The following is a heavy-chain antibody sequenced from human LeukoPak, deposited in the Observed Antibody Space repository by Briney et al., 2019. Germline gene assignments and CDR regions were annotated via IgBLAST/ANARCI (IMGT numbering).Heavy chain of an antibody. CDR2: IYYSGST. J-gene: IGHJ3*02. Sequence: PETLSLTCTVSGGSISNYYWSWIRQPPGKGLEWIGYIYYSGSTNYNPSLKSRVTISVDTSKNQFSLKLSSVTAADTAVYYCAREWYSYDSSGYYHPYAFDIWGQGTMVTVSS. D-gene: IGHD3-22*01. V-gene: IGHV4-59*01. CDR1: GGSISNYY. CDR3: AREWYSYDSSGYYHPYAFDI.